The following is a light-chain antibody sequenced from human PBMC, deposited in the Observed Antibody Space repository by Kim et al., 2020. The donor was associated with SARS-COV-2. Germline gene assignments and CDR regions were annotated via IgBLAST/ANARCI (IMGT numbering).Light chain of an antibody. J-gene: IGLJ3*02. V-gene: IGLV1-44*01. Sequence: GHRSTSAMSGNGANDGSNPLHWYQQVPGTAPKLLIHRSKKRPSGVPDRFSGSRSGTSASLAISGLQSADEADYCCATWGDSQNGWVFGGGTQLTVL. CDR2: RSK. CDR3: ATWGDSQNGWV. CDR1: GANDGSNP.